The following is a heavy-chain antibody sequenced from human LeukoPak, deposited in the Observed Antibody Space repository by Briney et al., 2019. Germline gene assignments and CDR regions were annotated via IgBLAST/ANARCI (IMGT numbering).Heavy chain of an antibody. CDR1: GYTFTSYA. D-gene: IGHD2-21*02. CDR3: ESIAYCGGDCYFDY. J-gene: IGHJ4*02. Sequence: ASVKVSCKASGYTFTSYAMHWVRQAPGQRLEWMGWINAGNGNTKYSQKFQGRVTITRDTSASIAYMELGSLRSEDTAVYYCESIAYCGGDCYFDYWGQGTLVTASS. CDR2: INAGNGNT. V-gene: IGHV1-3*01.